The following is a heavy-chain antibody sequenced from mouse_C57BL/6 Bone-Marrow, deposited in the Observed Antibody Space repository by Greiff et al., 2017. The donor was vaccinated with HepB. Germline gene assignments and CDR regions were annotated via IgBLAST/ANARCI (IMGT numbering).Heavy chain of an antibody. D-gene: IGHD2-10*02. V-gene: IGHV2-9-1*01. CDR3: ASGYGNLYYYAMDY. J-gene: IGHJ4*01. CDR2: IWTGGGT. CDR1: GFSLTSYA. Sequence: QVQLQQSGPGLVAPSQSLSITCTVSGFSLTSYAISWVRQPPGKGLEWLGVIWTGGGTNYNSALKSRLSISKDNSKSQVFLKMNSLQTDDTARYYCASGYGNLYYYAMDYWGQGTSVTVSS.